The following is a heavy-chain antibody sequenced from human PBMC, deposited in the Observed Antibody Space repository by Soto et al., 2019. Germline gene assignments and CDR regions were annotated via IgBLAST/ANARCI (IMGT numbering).Heavy chain of an antibody. Sequence: PSETLSLTCTVSGDSLSSASYYWAWIRQPPGKVLEWIGSIFFNGGAYYTPSLDSRATISVDMSKNQFSLKLSSVTAADTAVYYCARDSDDSSGYLPGYWGQGTLVTVSS. V-gene: IGHV4-39*02. CDR3: ARDSDDSSGYLPGY. J-gene: IGHJ4*02. CDR2: IFFNGGA. D-gene: IGHD3-22*01. CDR1: GDSLSSASYY.